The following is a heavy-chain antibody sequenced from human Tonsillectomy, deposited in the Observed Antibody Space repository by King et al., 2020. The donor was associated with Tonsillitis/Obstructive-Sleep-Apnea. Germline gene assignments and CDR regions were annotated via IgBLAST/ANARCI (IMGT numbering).Heavy chain of an antibody. D-gene: IGHD3-3*01. CDR1: GFTFGDYA. CDR2: IRSKAYGGTT. V-gene: IGHV3-49*04. J-gene: IGHJ4*02. CDR3: TSRRFLGWLLFADDY. Sequence: VQLVESGGGLVQPGRSLRLSCTASGFTFGDYAMSWVRQDPGKGLEWVGFIRSKAYGGTTQYAASVKGRFTISRDDSKSIAYLQMNSLKTEDTAVYYYTSRRFLGWLLFADDYWGQGTLVTVSS.